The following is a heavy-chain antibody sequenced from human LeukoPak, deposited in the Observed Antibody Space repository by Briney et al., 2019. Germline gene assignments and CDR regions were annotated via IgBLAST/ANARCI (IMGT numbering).Heavy chain of an antibody. CDR1: GFTFSSYW. J-gene: IGHJ4*02. D-gene: IGHD3-3*01. V-gene: IGHV3-7*01. CDR3: AKLRFLEWLQGPFDY. CDR2: IKQDGSEK. Sequence: GGSLRLSCAASGFTFSSYWMSWVRQAPGKGLEWVANIKQDGSEKYYVDSVKGRFTISRDNAKNSLYLQMNSLRAEDTAVYYCAKLRFLEWLQGPFDYWGQGTLVTVSS.